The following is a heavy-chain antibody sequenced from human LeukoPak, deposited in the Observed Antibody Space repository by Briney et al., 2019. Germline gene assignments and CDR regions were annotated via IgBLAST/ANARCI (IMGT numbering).Heavy chain of an antibody. CDR1: GFTFSSYG. V-gene: IGHV3-23*01. Sequence: PGGSLRLSCAASGFTFSSYGMSWVRQAPGKGLEWVSVISGSGGSTNYADSVKGRFTISRDNAKNSLYLQMNSLRVEDTAVYYCARGPNYGSRSDYFDYWGQGTLVTVSS. CDR2: ISGSGGST. D-gene: IGHD3-10*01. J-gene: IGHJ4*02. CDR3: ARGPNYGSRSDYFDY.